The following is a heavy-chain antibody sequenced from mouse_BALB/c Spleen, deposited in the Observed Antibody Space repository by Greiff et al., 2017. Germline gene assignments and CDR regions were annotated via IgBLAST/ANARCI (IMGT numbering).Heavy chain of an antibody. D-gene: IGHD2-4*01. CDR3: ARRGQLRRGFAY. CDR2: ISSGGSYT. CDR1: GFTFSSYA. Sequence: DVKLVESGGGLVKPGGSLKLSCAASGFTFSSYAMSWVRQSPEKRLEWVAEISSGGSYTYYPDTVTGRFTISRDNAKNTLYLEMSSLRSEDTAMYYCARRGQLRRGFAYWGQGTLVTVSA. V-gene: IGHV5-9-4*01. J-gene: IGHJ3*01.